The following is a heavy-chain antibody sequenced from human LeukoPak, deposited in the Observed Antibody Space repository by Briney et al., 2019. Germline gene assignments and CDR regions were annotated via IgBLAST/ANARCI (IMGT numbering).Heavy chain of an antibody. D-gene: IGHD4-17*01. CDR1: GFTFSNYA. CDR3: ARDPNGNYVGAFDFQR. Sequence: GGSLRLSCAASGFTFSNYALTWVRQAPGRGLEWVSSISGAGPYYADSVKGRFSISRDNYKNTLYPQMSSLRAEDTAVYYCARDPNGNYVGAFDFQRWGQGTLVTVSS. CDR2: ISGAGP. J-gene: IGHJ1*01. V-gene: IGHV3-23*01.